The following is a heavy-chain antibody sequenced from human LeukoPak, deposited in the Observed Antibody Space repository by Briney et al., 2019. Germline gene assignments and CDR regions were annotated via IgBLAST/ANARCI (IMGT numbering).Heavy chain of an antibody. CDR2: IYHTGNT. Sequence: PSQTLSLTCAVSGGSISSGSFSWNWIRQPPGKGLEWIGYIYHTGNTFYNPSLKSRVTISVDRSKNQFSLRLTSVTAADTAVYYGARGFFVRENPGSWFDPWGQGTLVTVSP. D-gene: IGHD3-10*02. V-gene: IGHV4-30-2*01. CDR1: GGSISSGSFS. CDR3: ARGFFVRENPGSWFDP. J-gene: IGHJ5*02.